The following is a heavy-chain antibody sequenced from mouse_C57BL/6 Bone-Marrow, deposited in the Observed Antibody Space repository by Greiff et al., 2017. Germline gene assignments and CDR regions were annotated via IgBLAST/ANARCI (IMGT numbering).Heavy chain of an antibody. CDR1: GFTFSSYG. CDR3: AREANLLWYWYFDV. CDR2: ISSGGSYT. V-gene: IGHV5-6*01. Sequence: EVKLMESGGDLVKPGGSLKLSCAASGFTFSSYGMSWVRQTPDKRLEWVATISSGGSYTYYTDSVKGRFTFSRDNAKNTLYLQMSSLKSEDTAMYYCAREANLLWYWYFDVWGTGTTVTVSS. D-gene: IGHD2-1*01. J-gene: IGHJ1*03.